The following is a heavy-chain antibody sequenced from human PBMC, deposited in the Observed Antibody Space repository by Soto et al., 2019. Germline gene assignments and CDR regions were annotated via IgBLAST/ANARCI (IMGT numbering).Heavy chain of an antibody. D-gene: IGHD6-19*01. CDR3: AKDLLPHEYRILAGAYYYGMDV. CDR2: ISYDGSNK. J-gene: IGHJ6*02. V-gene: IGHV3-30*18. CDR1: GFTFSSYG. Sequence: PGGSLRLSCAASGFTFSSYGMHWVRQAPGKGLEWVAAISYDGSNKYYADSVKGRFTISRDNSKNTLYLQMNSLRAEDTAVYYCAKDLLPHEYRILAGAYYYGMDVWGQGTTVTVSS.